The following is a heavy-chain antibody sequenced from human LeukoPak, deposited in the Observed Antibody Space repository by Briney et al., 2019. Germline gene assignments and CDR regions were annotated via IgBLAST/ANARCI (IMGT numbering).Heavy chain of an antibody. D-gene: IGHD3-10*01. CDR3: AREDYGSGSYYIETQSLNY. CDR1: GYTFTSYY. CDR2: INPSGGST. V-gene: IGHV1-46*01. Sequence: ASVKVSCKASGYTFTSYYMHWVRQAPGQGLEWMGIINPSGGSTSYAQKFQGRVTMTRDTSTSTVYMELSSLRSEDTAVYYCAREDYGSGSYYIETQSLNYWGQGTLVTVSS. J-gene: IGHJ4*02.